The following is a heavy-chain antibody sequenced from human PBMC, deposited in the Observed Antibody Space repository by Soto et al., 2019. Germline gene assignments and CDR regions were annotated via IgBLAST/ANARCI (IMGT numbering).Heavy chain of an antibody. CDR2: IGTLFDT. J-gene: IGHJ1*01. D-gene: IGHD3-10*01. CDR1: GFTFSTYD. Sequence: GSLRLSCVASGFTFSTYDMHWVRQVTGKGLEWVSAIGTLFDTYYVGSVKGRFTVSRENARNSFFLQMNSLRAGDTAIYYCARGRSNGFRSSPPPKCDHWGQGTLVTVCS. V-gene: IGHV3-13*04. CDR3: ARGRSNGFRSSPPPKCDH.